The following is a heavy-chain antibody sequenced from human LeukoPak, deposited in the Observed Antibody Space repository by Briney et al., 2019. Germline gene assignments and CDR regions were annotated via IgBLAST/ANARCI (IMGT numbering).Heavy chain of an antibody. Sequence: PGGSLRLSCAASGFTFNSYAMYWFRQAPGRGLEWVSAISSSGGSTYYTDSVKGRFTISRENSKNTLSLQMNSLRAEDTAIYYCAKARAVTGSSYFDYWGQGSLVTVSS. CDR3: AKARAVTGSSYFDY. V-gene: IGHV3-23*01. CDR1: GFTFNSYA. J-gene: IGHJ4*02. D-gene: IGHD6-19*01. CDR2: ISSSGGST.